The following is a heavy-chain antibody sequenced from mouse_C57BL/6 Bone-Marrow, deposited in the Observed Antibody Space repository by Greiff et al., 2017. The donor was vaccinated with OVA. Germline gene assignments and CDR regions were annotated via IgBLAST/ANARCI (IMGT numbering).Heavy chain of an antibody. D-gene: IGHD1-1*01. J-gene: IGHJ2*01. CDR1: GYTFTSYG. CDR3: AGEEEFCYGRPLDY. Sequence: QVQLQQSGAELARPGASVKLSCKASGYTFTSYGISWVKQRTGQGLEWIGEIYPRSGNTYYNEKFKGKATLTADKSSSTAYMELRSLTSEDSAVYYCAGEEEFCYGRPLDYWGQGTTLTVSS. V-gene: IGHV1-81*01. CDR2: IYPRSGNT.